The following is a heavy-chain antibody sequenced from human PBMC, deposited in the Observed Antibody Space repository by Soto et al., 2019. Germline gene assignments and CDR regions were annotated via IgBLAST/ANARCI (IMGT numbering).Heavy chain of an antibody. Sequence: AASVKVSCKASGYAFIGYYIHWVRQAPGQGLEWMGWINPNSGGTNYAQKFQGRVTMTRDTSISTVSMDLSSLRSDDTAVYYCARAFCSTITCYGWFDPWGQGTLVTVSS. J-gene: IGHJ5*02. V-gene: IGHV1-2*02. D-gene: IGHD2-2*01. CDR3: ARAFCSTITCYGWFDP. CDR2: INPNSGGT. CDR1: GYAFIGYY.